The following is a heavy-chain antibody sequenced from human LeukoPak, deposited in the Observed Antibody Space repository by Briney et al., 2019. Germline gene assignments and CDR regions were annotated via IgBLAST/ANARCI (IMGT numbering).Heavy chain of an antibody. CDR1: GFIFSNYP. D-gene: IGHD2-21*01. J-gene: IGHJ3*02. V-gene: IGHV3-30-3*01. Sequence: GGSLRLSCAVSGFIFSNYPMHWVRQAPGKGLEWVAAISYDGSNKYYADSVKGRFTISRDNSKHTLYVQINSLRAEDTAVYYCARQQTYGIVRDTAFDIWGQGTKVTISS. CDR3: ARQQTYGIVRDTAFDI. CDR2: ISYDGSNK.